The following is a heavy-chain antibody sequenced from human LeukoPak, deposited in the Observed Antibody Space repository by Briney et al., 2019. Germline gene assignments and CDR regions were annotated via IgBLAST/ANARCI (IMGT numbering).Heavy chain of an antibody. Sequence: PGGSLRLSCAASGFTVSSNYMSWVRQAPGKGLEWVSVIYREGNTNYADSVKGRFTISRDNSKNTVSLQMNSLRAEDTAVYYCVREAWDYWSQRSLVTVSS. V-gene: IGHV3-53*01. J-gene: IGHJ4*02. CDR2: IYREGNT. CDR3: VREAWDY. CDR1: GFTVSSNY.